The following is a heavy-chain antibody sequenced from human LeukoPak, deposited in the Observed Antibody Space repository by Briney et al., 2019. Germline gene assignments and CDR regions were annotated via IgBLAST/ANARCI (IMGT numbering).Heavy chain of an antibody. CDR3: ARGEPWFGDYYYYYMDV. CDR1: GGSISSYY. J-gene: IGHJ6*03. Sequence: SETPSLTCTVSGGSISSYYWSWIRQPPGKGLEWIGYIYYSGSTNYNPSLKSRVTVSVDTSKNQFSLKLSSVTAADTAVYYCARGEPWFGDYYYYYMDVWGKGTTVTISS. CDR2: IYYSGST. V-gene: IGHV4-59*01. D-gene: IGHD3-10*01.